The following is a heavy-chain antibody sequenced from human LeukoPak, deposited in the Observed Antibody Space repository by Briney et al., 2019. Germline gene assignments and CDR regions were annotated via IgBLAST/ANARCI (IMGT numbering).Heavy chain of an antibody. Sequence: ASVKVSCKASGYTFTSYGISWVRQAPGQGLEWMGWISAYNGNTNYAQKLQGRVTMTTDTSTSTAYMELRSLRSEDTAVYYCADFDWFTPRKNWFDPWGQGTLVTVSS. D-gene: IGHD3-9*01. CDR3: ADFDWFTPRKNWFDP. CDR1: GYTFTSYG. J-gene: IGHJ5*02. V-gene: IGHV1-18*01. CDR2: ISAYNGNT.